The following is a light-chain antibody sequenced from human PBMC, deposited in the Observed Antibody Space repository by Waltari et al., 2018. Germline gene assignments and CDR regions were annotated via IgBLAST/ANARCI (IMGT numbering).Light chain of an antibody. CDR1: QSVSSY. CDR2: DAS. J-gene: IGKJ2*01. CDR3: QQRSNWPPYT. Sequence: ELVLTQSPANLSLSQGERDTLSCRASQSVSSYLAWYQQKPGQAPRLLIYDASNRATGIPARFSGSGSGTDFTLTISSLEPEDFAVYYCQQRSNWPPYTFGQGTKLEIK. V-gene: IGKV3-11*01.